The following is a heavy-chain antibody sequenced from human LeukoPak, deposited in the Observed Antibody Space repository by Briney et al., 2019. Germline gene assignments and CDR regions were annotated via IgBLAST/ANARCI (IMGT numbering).Heavy chain of an antibody. CDR2: IYYSGNT. CDR3: SRRQWSYWYFDL. Sequence: PSETLSLTCTVSGVSISSSNSYWGWIRQPPGKGLEWIGSIYYSGNTYYNASLKSQVSISIDTSKNQFSLRLTSVTAADTAVYYCSRRQWSYWYFDLWGRGTLVTVSS. CDR1: GVSISSSNSY. J-gene: IGHJ2*01. D-gene: IGHD2-15*01. V-gene: IGHV4-39*07.